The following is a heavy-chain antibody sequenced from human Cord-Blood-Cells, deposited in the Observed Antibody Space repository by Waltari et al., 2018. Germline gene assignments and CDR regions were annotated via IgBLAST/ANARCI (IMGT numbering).Heavy chain of an antibody. V-gene: IGHV1-2*02. CDR1: GYTFTGYY. CDR3: ARDLSSSSWYWFDP. J-gene: IGHJ5*02. CDR2: INPNSGGT. D-gene: IGHD6-13*01. Sequence: QVQLVQSGAEVKKPGSSVKVSCTASGYTFTGYYMHWVRQAPGQGLEWMGWINPNSGGTNYAQKFQGRVTMTRDTSISTAYMELSRLRSDDTAVYYCARDLSSSSWYWFDPWGQGTLVTVSS.